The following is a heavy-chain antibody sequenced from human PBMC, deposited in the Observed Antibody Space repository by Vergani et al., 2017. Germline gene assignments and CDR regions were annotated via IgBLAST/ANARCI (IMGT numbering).Heavy chain of an antibody. D-gene: IGHD2/OR15-2a*01. J-gene: IGHJ6*02. CDR2: MRYDGSSE. V-gene: IGHV3-30*02. CDR3: ANSVIAGNVGVAYFGMDV. CDR1: GFTLNTYG. Sequence: QVQILQSGGGVVQPGGSLRLSCTLSGFTLNTYGIHWVRQAPGKGLEWVSFMRYDGSSEYYGDSVKGRFTISRDKSQNTVNLQMNSLRTEDTAVYFCANSVIAGNVGVAYFGMDVWGRGTTVTVSS.